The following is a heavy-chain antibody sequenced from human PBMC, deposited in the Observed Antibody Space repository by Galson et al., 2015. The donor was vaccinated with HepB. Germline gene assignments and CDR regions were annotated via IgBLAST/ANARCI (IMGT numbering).Heavy chain of an antibody. Sequence: SCKASGYTFIDYYVHWVRQAPGQGLEWMGWINPNSGDRHYEQKFQGRVTMTRDTSINTAYMELSRLRSDDTAVYYCASLRLVDYWGQGTLVIVSS. CDR1: GYTFIDYY. J-gene: IGHJ4*02. CDR3: ASLRLVDY. V-gene: IGHV1-2*02. CDR2: INPNSGDR.